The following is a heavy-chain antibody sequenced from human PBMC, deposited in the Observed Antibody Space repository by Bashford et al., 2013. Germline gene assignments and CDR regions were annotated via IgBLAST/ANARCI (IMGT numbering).Heavy chain of an antibody. J-gene: IGHJ5*02. CDR2: IYYSGST. Sequence: SETLSLTCMVSGGSMNSNHYSWAWIRQPPGKGLEWIGSIYYSGSTHYSSSLKSRVTISVDTSKNQFSLKLSSVTAADTAVYYCARHDQVGGDCYLKPRRFDPWGQGTLVTVSS. CDR1: GGSMNSNHYS. V-gene: IGHV4-39*01. CDR3: ARHDQVGGDCYLKPRRFDP. D-gene: IGHD2-21*02.